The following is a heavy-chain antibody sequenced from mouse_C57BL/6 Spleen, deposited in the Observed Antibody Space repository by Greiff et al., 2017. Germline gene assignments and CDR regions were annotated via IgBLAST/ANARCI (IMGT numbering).Heavy chain of an antibody. CDR1: GFTFSDYY. Sequence: EVNLVESGGGLVQPGGSLKLSCAASGFTFSDYYMYWVRQTPEKRLEWVAYISNGGGSTYYPDTVKGRFTISRDNAKNTLYLQMSRLKSEDTAMYYCARQDGYWGYFDVWGTGTTVTVSS. V-gene: IGHV5-12*01. D-gene: IGHD2-3*01. CDR2: ISNGGGST. CDR3: ARQDGYWGYFDV. J-gene: IGHJ1*03.